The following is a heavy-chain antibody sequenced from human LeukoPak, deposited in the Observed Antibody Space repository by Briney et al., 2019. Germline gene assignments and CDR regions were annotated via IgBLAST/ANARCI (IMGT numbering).Heavy chain of an antibody. V-gene: IGHV4-4*07. CDR2: IYSSGTT. D-gene: IGHD2-15*01. CDR1: GVSIRRYY. CDR3: ARYGCDCSGGSCFD. J-gene: IGHJ4*02. Sequence: SETLSLTCTVSGVSIRRYYWSWIRQPAGKGLEWIGRIYSSGTTNYNPSLKSRVTMSVDTSKNRLSLRLSSVTGADTAVYYCARYGCDCSGGSCFDWGQGTLVTVSS.